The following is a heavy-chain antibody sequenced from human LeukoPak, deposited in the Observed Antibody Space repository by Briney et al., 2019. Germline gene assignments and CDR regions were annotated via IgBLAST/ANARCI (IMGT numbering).Heavy chain of an antibody. V-gene: IGHV1-18*01. D-gene: IGHD3-3*01. CDR2: ISAYNGNT. CDR1: GHTFTSYG. CDR3: ARDSSPTYYDFWSGTPGDAFDI. Sequence: ASVKVSCKASGHTFTSYGISWVRQAPGQGLEWMGWISAYNGNTNYAQKLQGRVTMTTDTSTSTAYMELRSLRSDDTAVYYCARDSSPTYYDFWSGTPGDAFDIWGQGTMVTVSS. J-gene: IGHJ3*02.